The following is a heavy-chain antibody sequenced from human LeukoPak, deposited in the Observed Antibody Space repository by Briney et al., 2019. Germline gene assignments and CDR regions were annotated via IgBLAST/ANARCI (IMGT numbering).Heavy chain of an antibody. CDR2: INHSGST. Sequence: SETLSLTCAVYGGSFSGYYWSWIRQPPGKGLEWIGEINHSGSTNYNPSLKSRVTISVDTSKNQFSLKLSSVTAADTAVYYCARGPRGYCSGGSCYNWFDPWGQGTLVTVSS. J-gene: IGHJ5*02. D-gene: IGHD2-15*01. CDR1: GGSFSGYY. V-gene: IGHV4-34*01. CDR3: ARGPRGYCSGGSCYNWFDP.